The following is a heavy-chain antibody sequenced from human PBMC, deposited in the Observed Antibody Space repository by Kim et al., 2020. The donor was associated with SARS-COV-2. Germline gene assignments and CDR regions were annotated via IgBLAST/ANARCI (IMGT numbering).Heavy chain of an antibody. CDR1: GGSISSYY. Sequence: SETLSLTCTVSGGSISSYYWSWIRQPPGKGLEWIGYIYYSGSTNYNPSLKSRVTISVDTSKNQFSLKLSSVTAADTAVYYCARVKKWELHYFDYWGQGTL. V-gene: IGHV4-59*13. CDR2: IYYSGST. D-gene: IGHD1-26*01. CDR3: ARVKKWELHYFDY. J-gene: IGHJ4*02.